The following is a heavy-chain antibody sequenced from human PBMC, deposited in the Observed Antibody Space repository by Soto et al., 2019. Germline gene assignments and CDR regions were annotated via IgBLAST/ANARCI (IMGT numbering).Heavy chain of an antibody. D-gene: IGHD6-19*01. Sequence: QDQLVQSGVEVKKPGASVKVSCKASGYSFTNYGITWVRQAPGQGFGGMGWIRAYNGNTNYAQKFQGRVTMTTDASTSTAYLELRSLRSDDTAVYYCARDRGVAPPVAGNTHYYYYMDVWGKGTTVTVSS. CDR3: ARDRGVAPPVAGNTHYYYYMDV. V-gene: IGHV1-18*01. CDR2: IRAYNGNT. J-gene: IGHJ6*03. CDR1: GYSFTNYG.